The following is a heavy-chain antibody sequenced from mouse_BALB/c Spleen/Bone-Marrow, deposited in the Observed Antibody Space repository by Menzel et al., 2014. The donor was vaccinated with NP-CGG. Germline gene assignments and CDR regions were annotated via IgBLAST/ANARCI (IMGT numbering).Heavy chain of an antibody. D-gene: IGHD1-1*01. CDR3: ALYYYGSSGFAY. CDR2: IDPANGNT. J-gene: IGHJ3*01. V-gene: IGHV14-3*02. CDR1: GFNIKDTY. Sequence: AQLKESGAELVKPGASVKLSCTASGFNIKDTYMHWVKQRPEQGLEWIGRIDPANGNTKYDPKFQGKATITADTSSNTAYLQLSSLTSEDTAVYYCALYYYGSSGFAYWGQGTLVTVSA.